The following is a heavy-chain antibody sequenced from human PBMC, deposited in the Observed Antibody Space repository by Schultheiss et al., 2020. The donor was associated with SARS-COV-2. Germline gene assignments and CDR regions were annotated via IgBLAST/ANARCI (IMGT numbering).Heavy chain of an antibody. CDR1: GGSISSSSYY. D-gene: IGHD4-11*01. Sequence: SQTLSLTCTVSGGSISSSSYYWGWIRQPPGKGLEWIGSIYYSGSTYYNPSLKSRVTILVDTSKNQFSLKLSSVTAADTAVYYCARDSDYNRGNYYYYYYMDVWGKGTTVTVSS. CDR2: IYYSGST. J-gene: IGHJ6*03. CDR3: ARDSDYNRGNYYYYYYMDV. V-gene: IGHV4-39*07.